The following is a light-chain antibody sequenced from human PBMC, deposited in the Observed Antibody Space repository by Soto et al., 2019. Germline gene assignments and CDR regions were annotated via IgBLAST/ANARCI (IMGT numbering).Light chain of an antibody. Sequence: EIVLTQSPGTLSLSPGERATLSCRASQSVSSSYLAWYQQKPGQAPRLLIYGASSRATGIPDRFSGSGSGTDFSLTISRREPEDVAVYYCQQYGSSPPLFTFGPGTKVDIK. V-gene: IGKV3-20*01. CDR3: QQYGSSPPLFT. CDR2: GAS. J-gene: IGKJ3*01. CDR1: QSVSSSY.